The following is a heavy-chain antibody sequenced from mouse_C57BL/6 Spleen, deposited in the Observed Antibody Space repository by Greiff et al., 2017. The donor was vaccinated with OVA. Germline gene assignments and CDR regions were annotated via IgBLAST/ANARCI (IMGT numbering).Heavy chain of an antibody. V-gene: IGHV1-50*01. CDR3: ARRPGYYYAMGY. CDR1: GYTFTSYW. J-gene: IGHJ4*01. D-gene: IGHD1-2*01. CDR2: LDPSDSYT. Sequence: QVQLQQPGAELVKPGASVKLSCKASGYTFTSYWMQWVKQRPGQGLEWIGELDPSDSYTNYTQQFKGKATFTVDTSSSTAYMQRSSRTSEDSAVDYCARRPGYYYAMGYWGQGTSVTVSS.